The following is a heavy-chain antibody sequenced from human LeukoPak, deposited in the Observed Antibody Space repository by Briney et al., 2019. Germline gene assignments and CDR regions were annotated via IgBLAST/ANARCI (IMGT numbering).Heavy chain of an antibody. Sequence: SETLSLTCAVSGVSISSDDWWNWVRQPPGKGLEWIGEIYHRGSTNYNPSLKSRVTISIDTSKNQFSLKLYSVTAADTAVYYCARGEAVDYWGQGTLVTVSS. CDR3: ARGEAVDY. V-gene: IGHV4-4*02. J-gene: IGHJ4*02. CDR2: IYHRGST. CDR1: GVSISSDDW. D-gene: IGHD1-26*01.